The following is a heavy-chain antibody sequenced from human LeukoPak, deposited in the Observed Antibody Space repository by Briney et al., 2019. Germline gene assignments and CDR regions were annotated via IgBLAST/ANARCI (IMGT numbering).Heavy chain of an antibody. CDR1: GYSITSGFY. Sequence: PSETLSLTCAVSGYSITSGFYWGWIRQFPGKGLEWIGSIYHSGTTYYNPSLKSRVTVTVDTSKNQFSLRLRSVTAEDTAVFYCGRSRGYGDYDHWGQGTLVTVSS. CDR2: IYHSGTT. D-gene: IGHD4-17*01. V-gene: IGHV4-38-2*01. J-gene: IGHJ5*02. CDR3: GRSRGYGDYDH.